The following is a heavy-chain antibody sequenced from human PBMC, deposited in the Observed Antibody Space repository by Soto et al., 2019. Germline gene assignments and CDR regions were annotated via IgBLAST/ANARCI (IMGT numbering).Heavy chain of an antibody. J-gene: IGHJ5*02. V-gene: IGHV5-51*01. D-gene: IGHD2-21*02. CDR2: IYPGDSDT. CDR1: GYSFTSYW. Sequence: HGESLKISCKGSGYSFTSYWIGWVRQMPGKGLEWMGIIYPGDSDTRYSPSFQGQVTMTRNTSISTAYIELSSLRSEDTAVYYCARGQDSTEWFDPWGQGTLVNVS. CDR3: ARGQDSTEWFDP.